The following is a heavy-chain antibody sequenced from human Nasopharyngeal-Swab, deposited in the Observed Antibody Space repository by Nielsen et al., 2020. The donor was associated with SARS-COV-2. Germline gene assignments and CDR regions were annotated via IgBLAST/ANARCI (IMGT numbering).Heavy chain of an antibody. D-gene: IGHD3-3*01. CDR1: GFTFDDYA. V-gene: IGHV3-9*01. CDR2: ISWNSGST. Sequence: GGSLRLSCAASGFTFDDYAMHWVRQAPGKGLEWVSGISWNSGSTGYADSVKGRFTISRDNAKNSPYLQMNSLRAEDTALYYCAKDSYDFWSGYPPAAFYYYYMDVWGKGTTVTVSS. J-gene: IGHJ6*03. CDR3: AKDSYDFWSGYPPAAFYYYYMDV.